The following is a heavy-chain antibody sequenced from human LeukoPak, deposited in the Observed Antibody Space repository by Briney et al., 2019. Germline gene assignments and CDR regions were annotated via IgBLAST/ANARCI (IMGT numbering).Heavy chain of an antibody. CDR3: ARVVVPATRLEAFDI. CDR2: INPSGGTT. Sequence: ASVKVSCKASGYTFTSYYMHWVRQAPGQGLEYMGIINPSGGTTTYAQKFQGRVTMTRDTSTSTVYMELSSLRSEDTAVYYCARVVVPATRLEAFDIWGQGSMVTVSS. J-gene: IGHJ3*02. V-gene: IGHV1-46*01. D-gene: IGHD2-15*01. CDR1: GYTFTSYY.